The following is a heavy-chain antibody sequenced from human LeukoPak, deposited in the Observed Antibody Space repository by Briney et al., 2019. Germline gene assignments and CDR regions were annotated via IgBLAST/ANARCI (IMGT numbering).Heavy chain of an antibody. J-gene: IGHJ4*02. V-gene: IGHV3-48*03. CDR1: GFTFSSYE. Sequence: GGSLRLSCAASGFTFSSYEMNWVRQAPGKGLEWVSYISSSGSTIYYVDSVKGRFTISRDNAKNSLYLQMNSLRAEDTAVYYCARGEYYDSSGYYPYYFDYWGQGTLVTVSS. CDR2: ISSSGSTI. D-gene: IGHD3-22*01. CDR3: ARGEYYDSSGYYPYYFDY.